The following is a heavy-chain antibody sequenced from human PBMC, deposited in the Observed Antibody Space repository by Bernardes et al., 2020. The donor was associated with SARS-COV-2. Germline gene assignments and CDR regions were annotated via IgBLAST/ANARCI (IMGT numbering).Heavy chain of an antibody. D-gene: IGHD5-12*01. Sequence: ALILSCAASGFTFSSYGMHWVRQAPGTGLEWVAVIWYDGSNTYYADSVKGRFTISRDNSKNTLYLQMNSLRAEDTAVYYCARDGGFSGYAYADVWGQGTTVTVSS. CDR2: IWYDGSNT. V-gene: IGHV3-33*01. CDR1: GFTFSSYG. CDR3: ARDGGFSGYAYADV. J-gene: IGHJ6*02.